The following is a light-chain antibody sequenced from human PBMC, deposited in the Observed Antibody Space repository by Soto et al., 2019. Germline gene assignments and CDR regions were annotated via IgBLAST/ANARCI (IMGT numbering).Light chain of an antibody. CDR3: QQRRKWPPFT. V-gene: IGKV3-11*01. CDR1: QSVSSS. Sequence: EIVLTQSPATLSLSPGERATLSCRASQSVSSSLAWYQQKPGQAPRLLIYDASNRATGIPDRISGSGSGTDFNLTISSLEPEDFAVYYCQQRRKWPPFTFGQGTKLEIK. J-gene: IGKJ2*01. CDR2: DAS.